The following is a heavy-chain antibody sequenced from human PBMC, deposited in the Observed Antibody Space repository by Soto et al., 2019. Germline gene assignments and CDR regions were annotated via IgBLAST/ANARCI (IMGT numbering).Heavy chain of an antibody. CDR3: AKSSAVAGHYYYYGMDV. CDR2: ISWNSGSI. Sequence: LRLSCAASGFTFDDYAMHWVRQAPGKGLEWVSGISWNSGSIGYADSVKGRFTISRDNAKNSLYLQMNSLRAEDTALYYCAKSSAVAGHYYYYGMDVWGQGTTVTVSS. V-gene: IGHV3-9*01. D-gene: IGHD6-19*01. J-gene: IGHJ6*02. CDR1: GFTFDDYA.